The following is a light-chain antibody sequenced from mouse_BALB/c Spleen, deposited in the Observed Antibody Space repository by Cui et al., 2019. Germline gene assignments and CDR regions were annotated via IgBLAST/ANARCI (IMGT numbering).Light chain of an antibody. Sequence: QIVLTQSPALMSASPGEKVTMTCRASSSVSSLYWYQQKPRSAPKPWIYLTSNLASGVPARFSGSGSGTAYSLTISSMEAEDAATYYCQQWSSNPWTFGGGTKLEIK. CDR2: LTS. J-gene: IGKJ1*01. CDR1: SSVSS. CDR3: QQWSSNPWT. V-gene: IGKV4-68*01.